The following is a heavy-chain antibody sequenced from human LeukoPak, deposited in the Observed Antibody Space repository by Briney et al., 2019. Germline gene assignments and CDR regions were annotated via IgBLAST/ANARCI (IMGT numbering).Heavy chain of an antibody. CDR3: ARGTPHYYDSSGYYYFWYFDL. CDR1: GGSFSGYY. Sequence: SETLSLTCAVYGGSFSGYYWSWIRQPPGKGLEWIGEINHSGSTNYNPSLKSRVTISVDTSKNQFSLKLSSVTAADTAVYYCARGTPHYYDSSGYYYFWYFDLWGRGTLVTVSP. V-gene: IGHV4-34*01. D-gene: IGHD3-22*01. CDR2: INHSGST. J-gene: IGHJ2*01.